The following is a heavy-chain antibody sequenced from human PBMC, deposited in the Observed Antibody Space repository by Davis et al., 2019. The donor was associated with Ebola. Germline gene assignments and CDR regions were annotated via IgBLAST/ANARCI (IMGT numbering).Heavy chain of an antibody. D-gene: IGHD6-6*01. CDR3: AGGDSSSSWIGGYYFDY. V-gene: IGHV1-46*01. J-gene: IGHJ4*02. CDR2: INPSGGST. CDR1: GYTFTSYY. Sequence: ASVKVSCKASGYTFTSYYMHWVRQAPGQGLEWMGIINPSGGSTSYAQKFQGRVTMTRDTSTSTVYMELSSLRSEDTAVYYCAGGDSSSSWIGGYYFDYWGQGTLVTVSS.